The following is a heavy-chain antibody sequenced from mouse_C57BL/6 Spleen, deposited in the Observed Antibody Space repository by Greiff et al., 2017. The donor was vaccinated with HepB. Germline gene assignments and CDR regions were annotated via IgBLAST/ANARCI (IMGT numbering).Heavy chain of an antibody. CDR1: GYTFTSYW. CDR3: ARRGLYSNYLDY. D-gene: IGHD2-5*01. V-gene: IGHV1-69*01. Sequence: QVQLQQPGAELVMPGASVKLSCKASGYTFTSYWMHWVKQRPGQGLEWIGEIDPSDSYTNYNQKFKGKSTLTVDKSSSTAYMQLSSLTSEDSAVYYCARRGLYSNYLDYWGQGTSVTVSS. J-gene: IGHJ4*01. CDR2: IDPSDSYT.